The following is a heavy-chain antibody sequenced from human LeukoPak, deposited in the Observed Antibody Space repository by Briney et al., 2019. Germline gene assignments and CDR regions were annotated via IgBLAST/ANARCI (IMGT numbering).Heavy chain of an antibody. V-gene: IGHV3-7*01. Sequence: PGGSLRLSCAAYGFSLSGYWMSWLHQAPGKGLEWVARLHADGNEKYFVHPVKGRFTVSRDNAKKSMYLQMNSLRVEDTAVYYCARGGYSFDYLGQGTLVTVSS. J-gene: IGHJ4*02. CDR3: ARGGYSFDY. CDR2: LHADGNEK. D-gene: IGHD5-12*01. CDR1: GFSLSGYW.